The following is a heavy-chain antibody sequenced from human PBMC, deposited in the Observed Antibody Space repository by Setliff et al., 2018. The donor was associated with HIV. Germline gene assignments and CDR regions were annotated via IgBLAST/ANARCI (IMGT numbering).Heavy chain of an antibody. CDR2: INHSGST. V-gene: IGHV4-34*01. CDR3: ARARRAGSGPKYFQH. Sequence: SETLSLTCAXYGGSFDGYYWSWIRQPPGKGLEWIGEINHSGSTNYNPSLKSRVTMSVDKSKNQFSLRLSSVTAADTAVYYCARARRAGSGPKYFQHWGQGTLVTVSS. J-gene: IGHJ1*01. CDR1: GGSFDGYY. D-gene: IGHD2-15*01.